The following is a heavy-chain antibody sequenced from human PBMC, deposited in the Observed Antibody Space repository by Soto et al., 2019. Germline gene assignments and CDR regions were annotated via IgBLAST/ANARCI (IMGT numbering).Heavy chain of an antibody. CDR2: IYYSGST. D-gene: IGHD6-6*01. Sequence: SETLSLTCTVSGGSISSYYWSWIRQPPGKGLEWIGYIYYSGSTNYNPSLKSRVTISVDTSKNQFSLKLSSVTAADTAVYYCAREEEYSSSINYWGQGTLVTVSS. V-gene: IGHV4-59*01. CDR3: AREEEYSSSINY. CDR1: GGSISSYY. J-gene: IGHJ4*02.